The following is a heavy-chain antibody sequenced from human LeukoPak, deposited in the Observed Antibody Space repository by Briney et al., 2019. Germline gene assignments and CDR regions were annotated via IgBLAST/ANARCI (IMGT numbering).Heavy chain of an antibody. V-gene: IGHV3-7*03. D-gene: IGHD3-10*01. J-gene: IGHJ4*02. Sequence: PGGSLRLSCAASGYAFSSSWMSWVRQAPGKGLEWVANINKDATAKYYVDSVKGRFTISRDNAKNSLYLQMNGLRAEDTAVYYCVREDWFHFDYWGQGTLVTVSS. CDR3: VREDWFHFDY. CDR1: GYAFSSSW. CDR2: INKDATAK.